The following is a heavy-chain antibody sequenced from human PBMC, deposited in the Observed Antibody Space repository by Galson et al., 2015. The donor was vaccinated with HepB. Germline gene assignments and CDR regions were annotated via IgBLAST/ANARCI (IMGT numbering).Heavy chain of an antibody. CDR2: IIPILGIA. D-gene: IGHD2-2*01. CDR1: GGTFSSYT. Sequence: SVKVSCKASGGTFSSYTISWVRQAPGQGLEWMGRIIPILGIANYAQKFQGRITITADKSTSTAYMELSSLRSEDTAVYYCARDDGVPAAFDYWGQGTLVTVSS. V-gene: IGHV1-69*04. J-gene: IGHJ4*02. CDR3: ARDDGVPAAFDY.